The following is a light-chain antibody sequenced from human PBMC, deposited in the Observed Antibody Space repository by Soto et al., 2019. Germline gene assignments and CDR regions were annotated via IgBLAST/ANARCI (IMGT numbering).Light chain of an antibody. CDR3: SSYAGSSNV. J-gene: IGLJ1*01. V-gene: IGLV2-8*01. CDR2: EVN. Sequence: QLVLTQPPSASGSPGQSVAISCTGTSSDVGGYNYVSWYQQHPGKAPKLMIYEVNKRPSGVPDRFSGSKSGNTASLTVSGLQAEDEAHYYCSSYAGSSNVFGTGTKLTVL. CDR1: SSDVGGYNY.